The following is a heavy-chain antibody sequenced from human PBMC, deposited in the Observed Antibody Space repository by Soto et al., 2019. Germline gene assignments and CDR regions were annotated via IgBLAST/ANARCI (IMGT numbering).Heavy chain of an antibody. CDR1: GYTFTSYD. J-gene: IGHJ3*02. Sequence: GASVKVSCKASGYTFTSYDINWVRQATGQGLEWMGWMNPNSGNTGYAQKFQGRVTMTRNTSISTAYMELSSLRSEDTAVYYCARVMLYYDILTGYYRVGAFDIWGQGTMVTVSS. CDR3: ARVMLYYDILTGYYRVGAFDI. V-gene: IGHV1-8*01. CDR2: MNPNSGNT. D-gene: IGHD3-9*01.